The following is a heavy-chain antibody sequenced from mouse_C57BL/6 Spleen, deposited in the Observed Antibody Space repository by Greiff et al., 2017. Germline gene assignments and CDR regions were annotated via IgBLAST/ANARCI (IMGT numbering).Heavy chain of an antibody. Sequence: VKLVESGPGLVQPSQSLSITCTVSGFSLTSYGVHWVRQSPGKGLEWLGVIWRGGSTDYNAAFMSRLSITKDNSKSQVFFKMNSLQADDTAIYYCANNYYGTRYYAMDYWGQGTSVTVSS. CDR1: GFSLTSYG. CDR2: IWRGGST. D-gene: IGHD1-1*01. J-gene: IGHJ4*01. V-gene: IGHV2-5*01. CDR3: ANNYYGTRYYAMDY.